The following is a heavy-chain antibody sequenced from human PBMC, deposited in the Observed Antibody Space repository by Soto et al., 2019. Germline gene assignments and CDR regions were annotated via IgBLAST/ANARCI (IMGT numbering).Heavy chain of an antibody. Sequence: PGWSLRLSCAASGFTFCTYGVNGVRQPPGKGLEWVSSISSSSSYTNYADSVKGRFTISRDNAKNSLSLQMNSLRAEDTAVYYCARGGSGWPDLTTWVALYYYYGMDVWGQGTTVIVSS. CDR3: ARGGSGWPDLTTWVALYYYYGMDV. CDR1: GFTFCTYG. V-gene: IGHV3-21*01. D-gene: IGHD6-19*01. J-gene: IGHJ6*02. CDR2: ISSSSSYT.